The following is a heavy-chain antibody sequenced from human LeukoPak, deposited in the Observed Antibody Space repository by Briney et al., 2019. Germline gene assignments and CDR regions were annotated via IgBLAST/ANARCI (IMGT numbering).Heavy chain of an antibody. D-gene: IGHD3-3*01. CDR2: IYYSGST. CDR1: GGSISSSSYY. Sequence: MPSETLSPTSTVSGGSISSSSYYWGWIRQPPGKGLEWIGSIYYSGSTYYNPSLKSRVTISVDTSKNQFSLKLSSVTAADTAVFYCARPPTVWSPLPYYMDVWGKGTTVTVSS. V-gene: IGHV4-39*01. J-gene: IGHJ6*03. CDR3: ARPPTVWSPLPYYMDV.